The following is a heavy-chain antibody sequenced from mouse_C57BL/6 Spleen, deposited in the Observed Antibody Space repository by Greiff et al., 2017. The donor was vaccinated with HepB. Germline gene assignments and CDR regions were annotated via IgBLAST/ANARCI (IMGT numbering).Heavy chain of an antibody. CDR1: GYTFTSYW. CDR2: IHPNSGST. CDR3: ARAATIVKDGFAY. J-gene: IGHJ3*01. D-gene: IGHD2-5*01. V-gene: IGHV1-64*01. Sequence: QVQLQQPGAELVKPGASVKLSCKASGYTFTSYWMHWVKQRPGQGLEWIGMIHPNSGSTNYNEKFKSKATLTVDKSSSTAYMQLSSLTAEDSAVYYCARAATIVKDGFAYWGQGTLVTVSA.